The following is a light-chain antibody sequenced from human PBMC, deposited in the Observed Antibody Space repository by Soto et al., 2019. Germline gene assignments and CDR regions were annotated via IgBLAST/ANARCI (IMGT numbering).Light chain of an antibody. CDR3: SSYTSSSTVI. V-gene: IGLV2-14*01. CDR2: DVR. J-gene: IGLJ2*01. Sequence: QSALTLPASVSGSPGQSITISCTGTSSDIGGYNYISWYQQLPGKAPKFIIYDVRNRPSGVSNRFSGSRSGNTASLTISGLQAEDEADYYCSSYTSSSTVIFGGGTKVTVL. CDR1: SSDIGGYNY.